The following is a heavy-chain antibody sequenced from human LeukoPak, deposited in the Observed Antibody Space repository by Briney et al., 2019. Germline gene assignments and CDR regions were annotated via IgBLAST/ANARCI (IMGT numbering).Heavy chain of an antibody. CDR1: GGSISSYY. J-gene: IGHJ4*02. CDR3: ARENSGSYREFDY. CDR2: IYTSGST. V-gene: IGHV4-4*07. D-gene: IGHD1-26*01. Sequence: SETLSLTCTVSGGSISSYYWSWIRQPAWKGLEWIGRIYTSGSTNYNAPLKSRVSMSVDTSKNQFSLKQSSVTAADTAVFYCARENSGSYREFDYWGQGTLVTVSS.